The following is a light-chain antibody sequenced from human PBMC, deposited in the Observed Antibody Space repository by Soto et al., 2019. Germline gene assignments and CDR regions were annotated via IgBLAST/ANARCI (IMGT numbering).Light chain of an antibody. CDR1: ASDIGRYNY. Sequence: QSVLTQPPSASESPGQSVTISCIGTASDIGRYNYVSWYQHHPGKAPKLIIYEVTKRPSGVPDRFSGSKSGNTASLTVSGLQAADEADYYCSLYTSENTYVFGTGTKVTVL. CDR3: SLYTSENTYV. CDR2: EVT. V-gene: IGLV2-8*01. J-gene: IGLJ1*01.